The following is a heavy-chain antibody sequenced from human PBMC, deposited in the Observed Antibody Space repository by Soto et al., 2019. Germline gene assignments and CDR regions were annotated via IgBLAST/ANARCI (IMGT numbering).Heavy chain of an antibody. V-gene: IGHV3-21*01. CDR1: GFTFSSYS. J-gene: IGHJ4*02. D-gene: IGHD5-18*01. CDR2: ISSSSSYI. CDR3: ARDRAEYSYGLDY. Sequence: EVQLVESGGGLVKPGGSLRLSCAASGFTFSSYSMNWVRQAPGKGLEWVSSISSSSSYIYYADSVKGRFTISRDNAKNSLYLQMNSLRAEDTAVYYCARDRAEYSYGLDYWGQGTLVTVSS.